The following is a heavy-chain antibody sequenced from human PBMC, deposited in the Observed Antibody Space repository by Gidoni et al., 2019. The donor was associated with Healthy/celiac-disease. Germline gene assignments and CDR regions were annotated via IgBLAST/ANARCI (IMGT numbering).Heavy chain of an antibody. J-gene: IGHJ2*01. V-gene: IGHV3-9*01. D-gene: IGHD3-3*01. CDR2: ISWNRGSI. CDR1: GFTFDDYA. Sequence: EVQLVESGGGLVQPGRSLRPSCAASGFTFDDYAMHWVRQAPGKGLEGGSGISWNRGSIGYADSVKGRFTISRDNAKNSLYLQMNSRRAEDTALYYCAKDSHSHYDFWSGYAKRYFDLWGRGTLVTVSS. CDR3: AKDSHSHYDFWSGYAKRYFDL.